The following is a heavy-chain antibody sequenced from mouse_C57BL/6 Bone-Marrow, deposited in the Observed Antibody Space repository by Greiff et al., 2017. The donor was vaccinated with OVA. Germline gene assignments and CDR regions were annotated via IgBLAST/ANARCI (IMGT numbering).Heavy chain of an antibody. CDR1: GYTFTDYE. Sequence: VKLQQSGAELVRPGASVTLSCKASGYTFTDYEMHWVKQTPVHGLEWIGAIDPETGGTAYNQKFKGKAILTADKSSSTAYMELRSLTSEDSAVYYCTRGGWLLPWCAYWGQGTLVTVSA. J-gene: IGHJ3*01. CDR3: TRGGWLLPWCAY. V-gene: IGHV1-15*01. D-gene: IGHD2-3*01. CDR2: IDPETGGT.